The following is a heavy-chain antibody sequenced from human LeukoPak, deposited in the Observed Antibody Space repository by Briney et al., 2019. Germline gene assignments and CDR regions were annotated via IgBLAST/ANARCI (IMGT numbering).Heavy chain of an antibody. V-gene: IGHV4-59*01. D-gene: IGHD7-27*01. CDR1: GGSISTYY. Sequence: SETLPLTCSVSGGSISTYYWSWIRQPPGKGLEWIGYIYYFGNTDYNPSLKSRVTISVDTSKNQFSLNLRSVTAADTAVYYCAKLGSPRAFWGQGILVRVSS. CDR3: AKLGSPRAF. CDR2: IYYFGNT. J-gene: IGHJ4*02.